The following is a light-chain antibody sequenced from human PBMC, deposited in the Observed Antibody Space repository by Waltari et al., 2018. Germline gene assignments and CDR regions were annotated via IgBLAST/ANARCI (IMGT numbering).Light chain of an antibody. CDR3: QQRSNWPPST. CDR2: DAS. V-gene: IGKV3-11*01. CDR1: QSVSSY. J-gene: IGKJ2*01. Sequence: EIVLTQSPATLSLSPGERATLPCRASQSVSSYLAWYQQTPGQAPRLLIYDASNRATGIPDRFSGSGSGTDFTLTISSLEPEDFAVYYCQQRSNWPPSTFGQGTKVEIK.